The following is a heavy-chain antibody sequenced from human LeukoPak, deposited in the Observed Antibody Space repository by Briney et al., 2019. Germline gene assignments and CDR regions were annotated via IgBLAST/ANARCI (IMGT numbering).Heavy chain of an antibody. CDR3: AREQGQWLVLYHFDY. V-gene: IGHV4-34*12. CDR2: IFQSGST. J-gene: IGHJ4*02. D-gene: IGHD6-19*01. CDR1: GGSFSGYY. Sequence: PSETLSLTCAVYGGSFSGYYWSWIRQPPGKGLEWIGSIFQSGSTYYNPSLKSRVTISVDTSTNYFSLRLSSLTAADTAVYYCAREQGQWLVLYHFDYWGQGTLVTVSS.